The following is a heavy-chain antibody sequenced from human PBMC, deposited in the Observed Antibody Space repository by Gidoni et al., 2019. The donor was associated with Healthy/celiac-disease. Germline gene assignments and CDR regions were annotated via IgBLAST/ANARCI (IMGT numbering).Heavy chain of an antibody. CDR2: IRSKAYGGTT. Sequence: EVQLVESGGGLVQPGRSLRLSCTASGFTFGAYAMHWVRQAPGKGLGGVGFIRSKAYGGTTEYAASVKGRFTISRDDSKSIAYLQMNSLKTEDTAVYYCTRDIVVVVAATPNSEYYYYGMDVWGQGTTVTVSS. V-gene: IGHV3-49*04. J-gene: IGHJ6*02. CDR3: TRDIVVVVAATPNSEYYYYGMDV. CDR1: GFTFGAYA. D-gene: IGHD2-15*01.